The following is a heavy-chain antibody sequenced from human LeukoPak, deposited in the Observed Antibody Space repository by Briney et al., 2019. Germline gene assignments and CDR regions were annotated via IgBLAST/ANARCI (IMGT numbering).Heavy chain of an antibody. CDR3: AGVSYYYGGDY. Sequence: SETLSLTCTVSGYSIRSGYFWGWIRQPPGKGLEWIGYIYYSGSTYYNPSLKSRVTISVDTSKNQFSLKLSSVTAADTAVYYCAGVSYYYGGDYWGQGTLVTVSS. D-gene: IGHD3-10*01. J-gene: IGHJ4*02. CDR2: IYYSGST. CDR1: GYSIRSGYF. V-gene: IGHV4-38-2*02.